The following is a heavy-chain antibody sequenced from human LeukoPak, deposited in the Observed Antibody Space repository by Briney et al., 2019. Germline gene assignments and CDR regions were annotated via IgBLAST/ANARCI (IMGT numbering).Heavy chain of an antibody. J-gene: IGHJ4*02. CDR3: ARFREWDFWSGPNRYYFDY. V-gene: IGHV4-59*01. CDR1: GGSFSGYY. D-gene: IGHD3-3*01. Sequence: SETLSLTCAVYGGSFSGYYWSWIRQPPGKGLEWIGYIYYSGSTNYNPSLKSRVTISVDTSKNQFSLKLSSVTAADTAVYYCARFREWDFWSGPNRYYFDYWGQGTLVTVSS. CDR2: IYYSGST.